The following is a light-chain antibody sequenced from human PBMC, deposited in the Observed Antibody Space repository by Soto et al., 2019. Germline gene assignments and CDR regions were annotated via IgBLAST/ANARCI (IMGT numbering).Light chain of an antibody. Sequence: EIVLTQSPSTLSFSPGGRATLSCRARQSVSSSYLAWYQQKPGQAPRLLIYGASSRATGIPDRFSGSGSGTDFTLTISRLEPEDFAVYYCQQYGSSPFTFGPGTKVDIK. J-gene: IGKJ3*01. V-gene: IGKV3-20*01. CDR1: QSVSSSY. CDR3: QQYGSSPFT. CDR2: GAS.